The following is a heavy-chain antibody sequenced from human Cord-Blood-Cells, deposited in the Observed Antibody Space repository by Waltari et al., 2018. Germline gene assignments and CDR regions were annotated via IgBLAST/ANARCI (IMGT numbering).Heavy chain of an antibody. CDR1: GFTFGDYA. V-gene: IGHV3-49*03. CDR3: TRDNSRAAAGTNMDYYGMDV. J-gene: IGHJ6*02. D-gene: IGHD6-13*01. Sequence: EVQLVESGGGLVQPGRSLRLSCTASGFTFGDYAMSWFRQAPGKGRECVEFIRSKADGGTREYAASVKGRFTISRDDSKSIAYLQMNSLRTEDTAVYYCTRDNSRAAAGTNMDYYGMDVWGQGTTVTVSS. CDR2: IRSKADGGTR.